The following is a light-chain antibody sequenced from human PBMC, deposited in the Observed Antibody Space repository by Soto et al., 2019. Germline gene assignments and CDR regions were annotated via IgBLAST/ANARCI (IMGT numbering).Light chain of an antibody. CDR1: QGIRNE. J-gene: IGKJ1*01. Sequence: AIQVTQSPSSLSASVGDRVTITCRASQGIRNELSWYQQKPGKAPKFLIFAASNLQSGVPSRFSGSGSGTDFTLTISSLQPEDFATYFCLQYSSHSTFGQGTKV. V-gene: IGKV1-6*01. CDR3: LQYSSHST. CDR2: AAS.